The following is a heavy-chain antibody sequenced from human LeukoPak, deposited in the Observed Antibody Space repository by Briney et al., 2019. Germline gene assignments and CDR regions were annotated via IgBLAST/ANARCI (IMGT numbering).Heavy chain of an antibody. D-gene: IGHD1-26*01. CDR1: GFTFSSYS. CDR2: ISSSSSYI. J-gene: IGHJ4*02. Sequence: PGGSLRLSCAASGFTFSSYSMNWVRQAPGKGLEWVSSISSSSSYIYYADSVKGRFTISRDNAKNSLYLQMNSLRGEDTAVYYCARGGIVGATTDYWGQGTLVTVSS. V-gene: IGHV3-21*01. CDR3: ARGGIVGATTDY.